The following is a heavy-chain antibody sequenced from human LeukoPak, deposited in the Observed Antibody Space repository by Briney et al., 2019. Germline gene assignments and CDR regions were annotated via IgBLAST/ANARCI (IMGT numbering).Heavy chain of an antibody. J-gene: IGHJ5*02. CDR2: IYYSGST. D-gene: IGHD1-26*01. CDR3: ARDYRSSYWFDP. V-gene: IGHV4-59*01. CDR1: GGSISSYY. Sequence: PSETLSLTCTVSGGSISSYYWSWIRQPPGKGLEWIGYIYYSGSTNYNPSLKSRVTISVDTSKNQFSLKLSSVTAADTAVYYCARDYRSSYWFDPWGQGTLVTVSS.